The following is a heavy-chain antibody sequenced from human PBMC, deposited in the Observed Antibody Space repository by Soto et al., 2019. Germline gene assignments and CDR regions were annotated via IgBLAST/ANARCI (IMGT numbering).Heavy chain of an antibody. J-gene: IGHJ4*02. CDR3: ARAYYGDYPYFDY. CDR2: IHYSGST. D-gene: IGHD4-17*01. Sequence: SETLSLTCTVSGGSISSDYWSWIRQPPGKGLEWIGYIHYSGSTNYNPSLKSRVTISIDTSKSLFSLKLSSLTSADTAVYFCARAYYGDYPYFDYWGQGALVTVSS. CDR1: GGSISSDY. V-gene: IGHV4-59*01.